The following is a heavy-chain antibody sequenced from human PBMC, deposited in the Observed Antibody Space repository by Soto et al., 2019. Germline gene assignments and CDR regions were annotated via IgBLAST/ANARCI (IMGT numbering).Heavy chain of an antibody. V-gene: IGHV4-39*01. D-gene: IGHD3-10*01. J-gene: IGHJ4*02. CDR2: IYYSGST. CDR3: ARGALDYYGSETALDY. Sequence: QLQLQESGPGLVKPSETLSLTCTVSGGSISSSSYYWGWIRQPPGKGLEWIGSIYYSGSTYYNPSLKSRVTISVDTSKNQFSLKLSSVTAADTAVYYCARGALDYYGSETALDYWVQGTLVTVSS. CDR1: GGSISSSSYY.